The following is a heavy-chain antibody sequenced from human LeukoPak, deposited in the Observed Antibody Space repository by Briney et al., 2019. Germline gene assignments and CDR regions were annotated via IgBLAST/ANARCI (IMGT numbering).Heavy chain of an antibody. Sequence: GGSLRLSCAASGFTFSSYSMNWVRQAPGKGLEWVSYISSSGSTIYYADSVRGRFTISRDNAKNSLYLQMNSLRAEDTAVYYCARDYQLVFDYWGQGTLVTVSS. CDR1: GFTFSSYS. D-gene: IGHD2-2*01. CDR3: ARDYQLVFDY. J-gene: IGHJ4*02. CDR2: ISSSGSTI. V-gene: IGHV3-48*04.